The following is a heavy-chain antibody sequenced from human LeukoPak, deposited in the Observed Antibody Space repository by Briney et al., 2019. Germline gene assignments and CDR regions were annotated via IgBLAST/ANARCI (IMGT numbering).Heavy chain of an antibody. CDR1: GFTFDDYA. Sequence: GGSLRLSCAASGFTFDDYAMHWVRQAPGKGLEWVSGISWNSGSIGYADSVKGRFTISRDNAKNSLYLQMNSLRAEDTAVYYCARESGGITMISDWGQGTLVTVSS. CDR3: ARESGGITMISD. D-gene: IGHD3-22*01. J-gene: IGHJ4*02. CDR2: ISWNSGSI. V-gene: IGHV3-9*01.